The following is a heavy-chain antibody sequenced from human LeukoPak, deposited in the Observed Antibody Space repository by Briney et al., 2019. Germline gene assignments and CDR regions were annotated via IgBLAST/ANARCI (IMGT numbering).Heavy chain of an antibody. Sequence: GGSLRLSCAASGFTFSSYWMSWVRQAPGKGLEWVANIKQDGSEKYYVDSVKGRFTISRDNAINSLYLQMNSLRGEDTAVYYCARVQYRSSCLDNWGQGTLVTVSS. D-gene: IGHD6-6*01. CDR1: GFTFSSYW. J-gene: IGHJ4*02. CDR3: ARVQYRSSCLDN. V-gene: IGHV3-7*05. CDR2: IKQDGSEK.